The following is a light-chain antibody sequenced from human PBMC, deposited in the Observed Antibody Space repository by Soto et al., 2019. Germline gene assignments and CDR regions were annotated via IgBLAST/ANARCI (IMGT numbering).Light chain of an antibody. CDR3: QKYNSAPLT. CDR2: AAS. J-gene: IGKJ4*01. CDR1: LGISNY. V-gene: IGKV1-27*01. Sequence: DLQMTQSPSSLSASVGDRVTITCRASLGISNYLAWYQQKPGKVPKLLIYAASTLQSGVPSRFSGSGSGSDFTLTISSLQPEDVATYYCQKYNSAPLTFGGGTKVEIK.